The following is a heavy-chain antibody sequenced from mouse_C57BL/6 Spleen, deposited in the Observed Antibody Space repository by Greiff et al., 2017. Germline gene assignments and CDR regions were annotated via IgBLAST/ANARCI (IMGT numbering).Heavy chain of an antibody. D-gene: IGHD4-1*01. Sequence: EVMLVESGEGLVKPGGSLKLSCAASGFTFSSYAMSWVRQTPEKRLEWVAYISSGGDYIYYADTVKGRFTIYRDNARNTLYLQMSSLKSEDTAMYYCTRLGRAAGFDYWGQGTTLTVSS. CDR2: ISSGGDYI. V-gene: IGHV5S21*01. J-gene: IGHJ2*01. CDR1: GFTFSSYA. CDR3: TRLGRAAGFDY.